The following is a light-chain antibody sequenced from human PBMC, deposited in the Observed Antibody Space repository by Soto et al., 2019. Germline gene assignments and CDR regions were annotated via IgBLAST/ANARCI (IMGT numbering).Light chain of an antibody. J-gene: IGLJ1*01. CDR3: SSYAGSNDFV. V-gene: IGLV2-8*01. CDR1: SSDVGGYDY. Sequence: ALTQPPSASGSPGQSVTISCTGTSSDVGGYDYVSWYQQHPGKAPKLMIYEVSKRPSGVPDRFSGSKSGNTASLTVSGLQAEDEADYYCSSYAGSNDFVFGTGTKVTVL. CDR2: EVS.